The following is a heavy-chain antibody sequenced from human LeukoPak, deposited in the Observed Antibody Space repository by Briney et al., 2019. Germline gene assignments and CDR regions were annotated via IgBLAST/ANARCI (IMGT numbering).Heavy chain of an antibody. CDR2: ISYDGSNK. D-gene: IGHD2-15*01. CDR1: GFTFSSYA. CDR3: ARGSAAPATHGY. J-gene: IGHJ4*02. V-gene: IGHV3-30-3*01. Sequence: PGGSLRLSCAASGFTFSSYAMHWVRQAPGKGLEWVAVISYDGSNKYYADSVKGRFTISRDNSKNTLYLQMNSLRAEDTAVYYCARGSAAPATHGYWGQGTLVTVSS.